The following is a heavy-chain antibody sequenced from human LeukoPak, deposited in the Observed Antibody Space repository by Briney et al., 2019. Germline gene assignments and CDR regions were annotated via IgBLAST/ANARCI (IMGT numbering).Heavy chain of an antibody. D-gene: IGHD3-3*01. Sequence: SETLSLTCTVSGGSISSYYWSWIRQPAGKGLEWIGSIYYSGSTYYNPSLKSRVTISVDTSKNQFSLKLSSVTAADTAVYYCARDKRTYYDFWTGDYWGQGTLVTVSS. CDR2: IYYSGST. CDR1: GGSISSYY. J-gene: IGHJ4*02. CDR3: ARDKRTYYDFWTGDY. V-gene: IGHV4-4*07.